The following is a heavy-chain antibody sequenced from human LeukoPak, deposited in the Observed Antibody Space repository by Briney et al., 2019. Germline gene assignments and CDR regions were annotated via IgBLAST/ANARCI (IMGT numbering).Heavy chain of an antibody. J-gene: IGHJ5*02. V-gene: IGHV4-38-2*02. D-gene: IGHD6-6*01. CDR1: GYSISSDCY. CDR2: VYHTGST. CDR3: ARESSSSTYNWFDP. Sequence: KPSETLSLTCIVSGYSISSDCYWGWIRQPPGKGLEWIGSVYHTGSTYYTPSLKSRVTISADTSKNQFSLKLSSVPAADTAVYYCARESSSSTYNWFDPWGQGTLVTVSS.